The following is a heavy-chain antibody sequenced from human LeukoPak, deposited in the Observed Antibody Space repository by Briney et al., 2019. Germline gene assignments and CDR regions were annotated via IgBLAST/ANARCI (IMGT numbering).Heavy chain of an antibody. D-gene: IGHD2-2*01. CDR3: ARTSSMSLDN. Sequence: PGGSLRLSCVASGFIFSNYMMQWVRQAPGKGLVWVSRIDSDGSSTSYADSLKGRFTISRDNSKNTLYLQMNSLRAEDTAVYYCARTSSMSLDNRGQGTLVTVSS. J-gene: IGHJ4*02. V-gene: IGHV3-74*01. CDR2: IDSDGSST. CDR1: GFIFSNYM.